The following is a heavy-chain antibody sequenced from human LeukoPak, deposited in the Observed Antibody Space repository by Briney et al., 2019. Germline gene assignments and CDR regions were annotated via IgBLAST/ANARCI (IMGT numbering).Heavy chain of an antibody. Sequence: GGSLRLSCAASGFTFSSYWMSWVRQAPGKGPEWVANIKQDGSEKYYVDSVKGRFIISRDNAKNSLYLQMNSLRAEDTAVYYCARDMSVINAFDIWGQGTMVTVSS. V-gene: IGHV3-7*01. CDR1: GFTFSSYW. CDR3: ARDMSVINAFDI. CDR2: IKQDGSEK. J-gene: IGHJ3*02. D-gene: IGHD2-21*01.